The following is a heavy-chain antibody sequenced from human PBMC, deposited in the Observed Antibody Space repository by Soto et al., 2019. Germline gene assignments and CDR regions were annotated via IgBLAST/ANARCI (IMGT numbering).Heavy chain of an antibody. CDR2: ISYDGSNK. V-gene: IGHV3-30*18. CDR1: GFTFSSYG. D-gene: IGHD2-15*01. J-gene: IGHJ5*02. Sequence: QVQLVESGGGVVQPGRSLRLSCAASGFTFSSYGMHWVRQAPGKGLEWVAVISYDGSNKYYADSVKGRFTISRDNSKNTLYLQRNSLRAEDTAVYYCAKEKRGAAATRWFDPWGQGTLVTVSS. CDR3: AKEKRGAAATRWFDP.